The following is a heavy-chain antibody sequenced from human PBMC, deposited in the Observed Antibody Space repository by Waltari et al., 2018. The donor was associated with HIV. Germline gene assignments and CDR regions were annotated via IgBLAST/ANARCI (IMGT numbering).Heavy chain of an antibody. CDR3: VREEDFGTIFLNYYYGMDV. CDR2: IKGDGRER. D-gene: IGHD3-3*02. Sequence: VESGGGFVQPGGSLRLSCAASGFTFSRHWMSWVRQAPGKGLEGVGNIKGDGRERNYVDSVKGRFTISRDNAKNSVYLQMKSLRVEDTAVYFCVREEDFGTIFLNYYYGMDVWGRGTSVTVSS. J-gene: IGHJ6*02. CDR1: GFTFSRHW. V-gene: IGHV3-7*01.